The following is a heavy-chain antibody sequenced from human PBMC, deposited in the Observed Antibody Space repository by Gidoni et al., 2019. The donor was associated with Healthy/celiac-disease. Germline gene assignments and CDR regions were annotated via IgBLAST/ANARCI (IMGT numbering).Heavy chain of an antibody. D-gene: IGHD3-3*01. V-gene: IGHV3-49*05. CDR3: TRDLGNFWSGFTSSSYYYYGMDV. CDR2: ISSKAYGGTT. J-gene: IGHJ6*02. CDR1: GFTFGDYA. Sequence: EVQLVESGGGLVKPGRSLRLSCTASGFTFGDYAMSWFRRAPGKGLEWVGFISSKAYGGTTEYAASVKGRFTISRDDSKSIAYLQMNSLKTEDTAVYYCTRDLGNFWSGFTSSSYYYYGMDVWGQGTTVTVSS.